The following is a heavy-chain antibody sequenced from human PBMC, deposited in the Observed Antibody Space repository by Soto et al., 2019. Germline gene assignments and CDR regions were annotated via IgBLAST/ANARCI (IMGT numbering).Heavy chain of an antibody. CDR1: GYSFTSYW. CDR2: IDPSDSYT. Sequence: EVQLVQSGAEVKKPGESLRISCKGSGYSFTSYWISWVRQMPGKGLEWMGRIDPSDSYTNYSPSFQGHVTISADKSISTAYLQWSSLKASDTAMYYCARHWVEMATTPGWFDPWGQGTLVTVSS. CDR3: ARHWVEMATTPGWFDP. D-gene: IGHD5-12*01. V-gene: IGHV5-10-1*03. J-gene: IGHJ5*02.